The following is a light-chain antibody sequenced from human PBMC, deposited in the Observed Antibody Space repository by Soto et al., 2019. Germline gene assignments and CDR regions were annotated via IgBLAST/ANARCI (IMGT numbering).Light chain of an antibody. CDR2: EVS. CDR1: SSDVGGYNY. CDR3: ASYTSTTAYG. J-gene: IGLJ1*01. V-gene: IGLV2-14*01. Sequence: QSVLTQPASVSGSPGQSITISCTGTSSDVGGYNYVSWYQQHPGKAPKLMIYEVSNRPSGVSNRFSGSKSANTASLTISGLQAEDEADYYCASYTSTTAYGFGTGTKVTVL.